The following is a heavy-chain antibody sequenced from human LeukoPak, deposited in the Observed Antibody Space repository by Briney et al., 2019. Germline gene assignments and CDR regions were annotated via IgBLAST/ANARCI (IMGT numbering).Heavy chain of an antibody. CDR1: GGSFSGYY. CDR3: ASSYGSGSYSP. Sequence: SETLSLTCAVYGGSFSGYYWSWIRQPPGKGLEWIGEINHSGSTNYNPSLKSRVTISVDTSKNQFSLKLSSVTAADTAVYYCASSYGSGSYSPWGQGTLVTVSS. CDR2: INHSGST. V-gene: IGHV4-34*01. D-gene: IGHD3-10*01. J-gene: IGHJ5*02.